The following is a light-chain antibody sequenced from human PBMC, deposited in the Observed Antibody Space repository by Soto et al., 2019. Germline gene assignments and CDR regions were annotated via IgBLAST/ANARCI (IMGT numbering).Light chain of an antibody. Sequence: DIQMTQAPSSLSASVGDRVTITCRASQSINSYLNWYQQKPGKAPQLLIYAASSLQSGVPSRFSGSGSGTDFTLTISSLQPDDFATDYCQQRYSTPRTFGQGTKVEIK. CDR3: QQRYSTPRT. CDR1: QSINSY. CDR2: AAS. J-gene: IGKJ1*01. V-gene: IGKV1-39*01.